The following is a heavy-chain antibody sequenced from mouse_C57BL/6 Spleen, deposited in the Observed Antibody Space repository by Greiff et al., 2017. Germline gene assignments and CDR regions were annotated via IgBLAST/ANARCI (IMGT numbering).Heavy chain of an antibody. Sequence: QVQLQQPGAELVKPGASVKLSCKASGYTFTSYWMQWVKQRPGQGLEWIGEIDPSDSYTNYNQKLKGKATLTVDTSSSTAYMQLSSLTSEDSAVYYCARRTKLGRLDYWGQGTTLTVSS. D-gene: IGHD4-1*01. V-gene: IGHV1-50*01. CDR1: GYTFTSYW. J-gene: IGHJ2*01. CDR2: IDPSDSYT. CDR3: ARRTKLGRLDY.